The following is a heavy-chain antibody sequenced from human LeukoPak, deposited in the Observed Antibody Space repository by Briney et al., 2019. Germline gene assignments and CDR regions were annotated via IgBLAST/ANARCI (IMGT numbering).Heavy chain of an antibody. CDR1: GGSISSYY. CDR2: IYYSGST. V-gene: IGHV4-59*01. CDR3: ARGESGYDPIDY. Sequence: SETLSLTCTVPGGSISSYYWSWIRQPPGKGLEWIGYIYYSGSTNYNPSLKSRVTISVDTSKNQFSLKLSSVTAADTAVYYCARGESGYDPIDYWGQGTLVTVSS. D-gene: IGHD5-12*01. J-gene: IGHJ4*02.